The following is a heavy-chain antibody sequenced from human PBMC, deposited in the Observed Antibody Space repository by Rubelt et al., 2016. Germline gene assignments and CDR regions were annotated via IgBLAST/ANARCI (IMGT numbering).Heavy chain of an antibody. Sequence: SCTGSGFTFSNYWMSWVRQAPGKGLEWVAYIKYDGSEKDYVDSVKGRFTSSRDNAKNSLYLQMNSLRVEDTAVYYCARDEAWGQGTLVTVSS. J-gene: IGHJ5*02. CDR3: ARDEA. V-gene: IGHV3-7*05. CDR2: IKYDGSEK. CDR1: GFTFSNYW.